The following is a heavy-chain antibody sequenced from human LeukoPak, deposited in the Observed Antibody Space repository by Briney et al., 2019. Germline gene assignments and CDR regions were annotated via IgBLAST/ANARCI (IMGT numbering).Heavy chain of an antibody. CDR1: GGSIRSGSYF. CDR3: ARDRDFWSGRRYYFDY. V-gene: IGHV4-39*07. Sequence: SETLSLTCTVSGGSIRSGSYFWGWIRQPPGKGLEWIGSIHYSGCTYYNPSLKSRVTISVDMSKNQFSLKLSSVTAADTAVYYCARDRDFWSGRRYYFDYWGQGTLVTVSS. D-gene: IGHD3-3*01. CDR2: IHYSGCT. J-gene: IGHJ4*02.